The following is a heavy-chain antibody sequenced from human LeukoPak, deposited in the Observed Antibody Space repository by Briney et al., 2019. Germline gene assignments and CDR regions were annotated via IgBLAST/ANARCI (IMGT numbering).Heavy chain of an antibody. J-gene: IGHJ4*02. CDR2: IYPGDSDT. CDR1: GYSFTSYW. V-gene: IGHV5-51*01. Sequence: GESLKIFCKGSGYSFTSYWIGWVRQMPGKGLEWMGIIYPGDSDTRYSPSFQGQVTISADKSINTAYLQWSSLKASDTAMYYCARRAYYESSGYYLFDYWGQGTMVTVSS. CDR3: ARRAYYESSGYYLFDY. D-gene: IGHD3-22*01.